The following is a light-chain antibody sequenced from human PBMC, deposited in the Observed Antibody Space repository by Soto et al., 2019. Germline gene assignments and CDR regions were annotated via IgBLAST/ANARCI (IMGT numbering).Light chain of an antibody. V-gene: IGLV1-44*01. Sequence: QSVLTQPRSASGTPGQRVTISCSGSSSNIGSNSVNWYQQLPGTAPKLLIYSNNQRPSGVPDRFSGSKSGTSASLAISGLQSEDDADYYCAAWDDSLNGVFGGGTKLTV. CDR3: AAWDDSLNGV. CDR1: SSNIGSNS. J-gene: IGLJ3*02. CDR2: SNN.